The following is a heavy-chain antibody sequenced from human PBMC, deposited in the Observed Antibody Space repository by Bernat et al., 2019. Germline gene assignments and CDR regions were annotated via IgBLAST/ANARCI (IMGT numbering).Heavy chain of an antibody. J-gene: IGHJ4*02. CDR1: GFTFSSYW. V-gene: IGHV3-74*01. CDR2: INSDGSST. D-gene: IGHD6-19*01. CDR3: ARVPYSSGWYSY. Sequence: EVQLVESGGGLVQPGGSLRLSCVASGFTFSSYWMHWVRQAPGKGLVWVSRINSDGSSTSYADSVKGRFTISRDNAKNTLYLQMNSLRAEDTAVYYCARVPYSSGWYSYWGQGTLVTVSS.